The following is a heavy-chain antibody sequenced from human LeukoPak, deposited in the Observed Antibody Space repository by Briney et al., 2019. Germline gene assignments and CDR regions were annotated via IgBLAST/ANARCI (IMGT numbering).Heavy chain of an antibody. Sequence: GGSLRLSCAASGFTFTSYWMNWVRQAPGKGLEWLSDIKQDGSDKSYVDSVKGRFTISRDNAKNSVYLQMNSLRAEDTAVYYCARRNLFDYWGQGTLVTVSS. CDR3: ARRNLFDY. V-gene: IGHV3-7*01. CDR1: GFTFTSYW. J-gene: IGHJ4*02. CDR2: IKQDGSDK.